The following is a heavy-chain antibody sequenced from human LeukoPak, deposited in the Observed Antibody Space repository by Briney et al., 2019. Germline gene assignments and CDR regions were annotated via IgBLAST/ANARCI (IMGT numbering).Heavy chain of an antibody. Sequence: GGSLRLSCAASGFTDSSNYMTWVRQAPGQGLEWVSVIYFGGTTYYADSVKGRFTISRDNSKNTVYFQMNSLRVEDTAVYYCARGDGVYVYWGQGTLVTVSS. CDR1: GFTDSSNY. D-gene: IGHD5/OR15-5a*01. CDR3: ARGDGVYVY. CDR2: IYFGGTT. J-gene: IGHJ4*02. V-gene: IGHV3-53*01.